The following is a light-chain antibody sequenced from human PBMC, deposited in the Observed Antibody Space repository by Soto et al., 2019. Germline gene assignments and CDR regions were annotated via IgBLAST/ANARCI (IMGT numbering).Light chain of an antibody. CDR2: KAS. CDR1: QSIDSW. V-gene: IGKV1-5*03. CDR3: QYYKSYPWT. Sequence: DIQMTQSPSTMSASLGDRVTITCRASQSIDSWFAWYQQKPGKDPKFLLYKASNLESGVPLRFSGSGSETEFTLTISSLQPDDVAIDYCQYYKSYPWTFGQGTKVELK. J-gene: IGKJ1*01.